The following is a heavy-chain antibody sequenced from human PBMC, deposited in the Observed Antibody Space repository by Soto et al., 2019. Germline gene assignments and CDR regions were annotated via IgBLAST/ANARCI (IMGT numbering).Heavy chain of an antibody. Sequence: SQRMSLTCAVSGGSISSSNLWSCVRQPPGKGLEWIGEIYHSGSTNYNPSRKGRVTISVDKSKNQFSLKLSSVTAADTAVYYCARDSRYFDWLGAFDIWGQGTMVTVSS. CDR2: IYHSGST. CDR3: ARDSRYFDWLGAFDI. V-gene: IGHV4-4*02. CDR1: GGSISSSNL. J-gene: IGHJ3*02. D-gene: IGHD3-9*01.